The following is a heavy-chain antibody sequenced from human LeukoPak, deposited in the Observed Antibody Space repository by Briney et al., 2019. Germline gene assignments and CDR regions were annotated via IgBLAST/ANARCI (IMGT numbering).Heavy chain of an antibody. CDR3: AKATGYSSGWTRFDY. D-gene: IGHD6-19*01. V-gene: IGHV3-23*01. CDR1: GFTFSSYA. J-gene: IGHJ4*02. CDR2: ISGSGGST. Sequence: GGSLRLSCAASGFTFSSYAMSWVRQAPGKGLEWVSAISGSGGSTYYADSVKGRFTISRDNSKNTLYLQMNSLRAEDTAVYYCAKATGYSSGWTRFDYWGQGTLVTVSS.